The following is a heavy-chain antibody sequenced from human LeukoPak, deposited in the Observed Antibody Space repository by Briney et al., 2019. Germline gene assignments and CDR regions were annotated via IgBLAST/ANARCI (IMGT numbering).Heavy chain of an antibody. CDR3: AREEIVDHYFDY. J-gene: IGHJ4*02. CDR2: IYSGGST. Sequence: GGSLRLSCAASGFTVSSNYMSWVRQAPGKGLEWVSVIYSGGSTYYADSVKGRFTISRDNSKNTLYLQMNSLRAEDTAVYYCAREEIVDHYFDYWGQGTLVTVSS. V-gene: IGHV3-53*01. CDR1: GFTVSSNY. D-gene: IGHD3-22*01.